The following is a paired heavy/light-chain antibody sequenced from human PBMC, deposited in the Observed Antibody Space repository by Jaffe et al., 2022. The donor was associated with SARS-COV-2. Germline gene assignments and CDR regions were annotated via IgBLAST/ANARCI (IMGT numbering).Heavy chain of an antibody. CDR2: IWYDGSNK. Sequence: QVQLVESGGGVVQPGRSLRLSCAASGFMFNQYGMHWVRQAPGKGLEWVAVIWYDGSNKNYGESVKGRFSISRDNSKNTLFLQMNNLRVEDTAVYYCARDRSFIVGIDNWLDSWGQGTLVTVSS. D-gene: IGHD1-26*01. CDR3: ARDRSFIVGIDNWLDS. J-gene: IGHJ5*01. V-gene: IGHV3-33*01. CDR1: GFMFNQYG.
Light chain of an antibody. CDR3: QQYNDWPPDT. V-gene: IGKV3-15*01. CDR1: QSVGSN. J-gene: IGKJ2*01. Sequence: EIVMTQSPATLSVSPGERATLSCRASQSVGSNLAWYQQKPGQAPRLLMYGASTRATGIPARFIGSGSGTEFTLTISSLQSEDFALYYCQQYNDWPPDTFGQGTKLEIK. CDR2: GAS.